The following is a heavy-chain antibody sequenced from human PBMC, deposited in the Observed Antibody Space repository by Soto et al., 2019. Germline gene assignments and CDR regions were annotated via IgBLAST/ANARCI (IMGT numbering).Heavy chain of an antibody. CDR2: ISAYNGNT. CDR1: GYTFTSYG. J-gene: IGHJ6*02. CDR3: ARSPDWNDYYYYYYGMDV. V-gene: IGHV1-18*04. Sequence: ASVKVSCKASGYTFTSYGISWVRQAPGQGLEWMGWISAYNGNTNYAQKLQGRVTMTTDTSTSTAYMELRSLRSDDTAVYYCARSPDWNDYYYYYYGMDVSGQGTTVTVYS. D-gene: IGHD1-1*01.